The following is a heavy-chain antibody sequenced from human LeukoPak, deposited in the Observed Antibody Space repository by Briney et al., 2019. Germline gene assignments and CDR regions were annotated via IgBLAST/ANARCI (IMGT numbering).Heavy chain of an antibody. Sequence: GGSLRLSCAASGFTVSSNYMSWVRQAPGKGLEWVSVIYSGGSTYYADSVKGRFTISRDNSKNTLYLQMNSLRAEDTAVYYCARDGNYYDSSGYVDYWGQGTLVTVSS. D-gene: IGHD3-22*01. CDR2: IYSGGST. CDR1: GFTVSSNY. CDR3: ARDGNYYDSSGYVDY. J-gene: IGHJ4*02. V-gene: IGHV3-53*01.